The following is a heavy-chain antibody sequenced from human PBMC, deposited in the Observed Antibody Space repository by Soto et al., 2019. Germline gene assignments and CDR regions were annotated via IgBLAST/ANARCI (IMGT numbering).Heavy chain of an antibody. V-gene: IGHV3-13*05. Sequence: EVQLVESGGGLVQPGGSLRLSCAASGFTFSDYDMLWVRQVTGEGLEWVSAIGTAGDPYYPGSVKGRFTISRENAKNSLFLQMNSLSVGDTAVYYCARGRVTGFDYWGQGTLVTVSS. J-gene: IGHJ4*02. CDR2: IGTAGDP. CDR1: GFTFSDYD. CDR3: ARGRVTGFDY.